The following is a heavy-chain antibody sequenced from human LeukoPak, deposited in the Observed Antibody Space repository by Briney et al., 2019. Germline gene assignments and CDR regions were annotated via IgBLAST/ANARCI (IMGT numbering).Heavy chain of an antibody. D-gene: IGHD5/OR15-5a*01. CDR3: AKDKTLPDY. CDR1: GFTFSSYA. J-gene: IGHJ4*02. Sequence: GGSLRLSCAASGFTFSSYAMSWVRQAPGKGLEWVSAISDSGGSPYYADSVKGRFTISRDNSKNTLYLQMNSLRAEDTAIYYCAKDKTLPDYWGQGTLVTVSS. V-gene: IGHV3-23*01. CDR2: ISDSGGSP.